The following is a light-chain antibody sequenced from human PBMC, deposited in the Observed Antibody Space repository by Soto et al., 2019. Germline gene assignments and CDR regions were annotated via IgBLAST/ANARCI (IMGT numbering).Light chain of an antibody. CDR1: QGISNY. CDR2: AAS. CDR3: QKYNSAPRT. V-gene: IGKV1-27*01. Sequence: DIQMTQSPSYLSASVGDRVTITCRASQGISNYLAWYQQKPGKVPKLLIYAASTLQSGVPSRFSGSGSGTDFTLTISSPQPEDVATYYCQKYNSAPRTFGQGTKVEIK. J-gene: IGKJ1*01.